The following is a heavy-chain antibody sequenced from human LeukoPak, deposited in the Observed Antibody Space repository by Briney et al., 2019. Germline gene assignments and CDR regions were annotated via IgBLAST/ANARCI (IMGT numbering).Heavy chain of an antibody. CDR1: GASINSDTYY. Sequence: PSETLSLTCTVSGASINSDTYYWSWIRQPPGKGLEWIGEINHSGSTNYNPSLKSRVTISVDTSKNQFSLKLSSVTAADTAVYYCARHRRPGGSSSWYGFDPWGQGTLVTVSS. V-gene: IGHV4-39*01. CDR2: INHSGST. J-gene: IGHJ5*02. CDR3: ARHRRPGGSSSWYGFDP. D-gene: IGHD6-13*01.